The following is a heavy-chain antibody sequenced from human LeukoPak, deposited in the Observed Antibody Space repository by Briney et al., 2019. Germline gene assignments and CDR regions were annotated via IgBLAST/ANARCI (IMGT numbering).Heavy chain of an antibody. CDR2: IYYSGST. CDR3: ARLVSDYYDSCGNFDY. Sequence: SETLSLTCTVSGGSISSYYWSWIRQPPGKGLEWIGYIYYSGSTNYNPSLKSRVTISVDTSKNQFSLKLSSVTAADTAVYYCARLVSDYYDSCGNFDYWGQGTLVTVSS. V-gene: IGHV4-59*08. J-gene: IGHJ4*02. CDR1: GGSISSYY. D-gene: IGHD3-22*01.